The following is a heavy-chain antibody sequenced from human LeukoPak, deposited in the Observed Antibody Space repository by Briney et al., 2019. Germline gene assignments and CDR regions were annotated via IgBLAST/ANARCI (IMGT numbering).Heavy chain of an antibody. CDR2: MNPNNGGT. Sequence: ASVKVSCKASGYTFTGNYLHWVRQAPGQGLEWMGWMNPNNGGTSYAQKFQGWVTMTRDTSISTAYMELSRLRSDDTAVYYCARSPGDSYYYGLDVWGKGTTVTVSS. CDR3: ARSPGDSYYYGLDV. CDR1: GYTFTGNY. J-gene: IGHJ6*04. V-gene: IGHV1-2*04. D-gene: IGHD7-27*01.